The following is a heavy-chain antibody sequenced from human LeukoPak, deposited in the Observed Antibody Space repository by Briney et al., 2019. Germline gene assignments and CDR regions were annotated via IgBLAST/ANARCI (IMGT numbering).Heavy chain of an antibody. D-gene: IGHD2-21*02. J-gene: IGHJ4*02. Sequence: RSLRLSCAASGFTFSSYAMHWVRQAPGKGLEWVAVISYDGSNKYYADSVKGRFTISRDNSKNTLYLQMNSLRAEDTAVYYCARDLAYCGGDCYSSYFDYWGQGTLVTVSS. CDR1: GFTFSSYA. V-gene: IGHV3-30-3*01. CDR2: ISYDGSNK. CDR3: ARDLAYCGGDCYSSYFDY.